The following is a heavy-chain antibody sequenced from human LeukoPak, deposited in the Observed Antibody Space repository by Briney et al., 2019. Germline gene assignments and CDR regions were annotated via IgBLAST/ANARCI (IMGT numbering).Heavy chain of an antibody. CDR3: AVQYRDFYDF. CDR1: GYRFSNYW. CDR2: LHSGDSDI. D-gene: IGHD5-12*01. V-gene: IGHV5-51*01. J-gene: IGHJ4*02. Sequence: GESLKISFRGFGYRFSNYWITWVGQMPGKRPEWLGILHSGDSDIRHSPSFEGQVTMSADTSTSTAYLQLNSLKASDTGTYYCAVQYRDFYDFWGQGTQVTVST.